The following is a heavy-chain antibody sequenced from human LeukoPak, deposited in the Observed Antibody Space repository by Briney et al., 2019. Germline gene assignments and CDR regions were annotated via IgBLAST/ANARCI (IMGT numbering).Heavy chain of an antibody. Sequence: ASVKVSCKASGYTFTSYDINWVRQATGQGLEWMGWMNPNSSNTGYAQKFQGRVTITRNTSISTAYMELSSLRSEDTAVYYCARETATMIVDYWGQGTLVTVSS. D-gene: IGHD3-22*01. CDR3: ARETATMIVDY. CDR2: MNPNSSNT. J-gene: IGHJ4*02. V-gene: IGHV1-8*03. CDR1: GYTFTSYD.